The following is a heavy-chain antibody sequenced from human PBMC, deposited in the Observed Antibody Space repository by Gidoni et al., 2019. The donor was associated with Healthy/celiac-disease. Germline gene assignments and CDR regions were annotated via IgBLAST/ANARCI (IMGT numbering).Heavy chain of an antibody. D-gene: IGHD3-22*01. CDR1: GFTFSSYE. CDR2: ISSSGSTI. CDR3: ARLKYYYDRSGYYSFDY. Sequence: LSCAASGFTFSSYEMNWVRQAPGKGLEWVSYISSSGSTIYYADSVKGRFTISRDNAKNSLYLQMNSLRAEDTAVYYCARLKYYYDRSGYYSFDYWGQGTLVTVSS. V-gene: IGHV3-48*03. J-gene: IGHJ4*02.